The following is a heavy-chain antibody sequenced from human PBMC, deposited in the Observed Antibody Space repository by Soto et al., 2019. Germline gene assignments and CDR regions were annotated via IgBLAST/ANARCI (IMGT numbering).Heavy chain of an antibody. D-gene: IGHD2-15*01. J-gene: IGHJ6*02. CDR1: GGSINSGGYY. Sequence: QVQLQESGPGLVKPSQTLSLTCTVSGGSINSGGYYWSWIRQHPGKGLEWIGYIYYGGSTHYNPSLKSRLSISADTSKNQVALKLSSVTAADTAVYYCALSSYPLYCGMDVWGRGTTVTVSS. V-gene: IGHV4-31*03. CDR3: ALSSYPLYCGMDV. CDR2: IYYGGST.